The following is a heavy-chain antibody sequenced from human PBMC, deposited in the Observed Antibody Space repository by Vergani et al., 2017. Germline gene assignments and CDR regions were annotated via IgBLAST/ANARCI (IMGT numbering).Heavy chain of an antibody. V-gene: IGHV3-13*01. J-gene: IGHJ3*02. Sequence: EVQLVESGGGLVQPGGSLRLSCAASGFTFSSYDMHWVRQATGKGLEWVSAIGTAGDTYYPGSVKGRFTISRDNSKNTLYLQMNSLRAEDTAVYYCAKTTRQWLDTVLDAFDIWGQGTMVTVSS. D-gene: IGHD6-19*01. CDR3: AKTTRQWLDTVLDAFDI. CDR2: IGTAGDT. CDR1: GFTFSSYD.